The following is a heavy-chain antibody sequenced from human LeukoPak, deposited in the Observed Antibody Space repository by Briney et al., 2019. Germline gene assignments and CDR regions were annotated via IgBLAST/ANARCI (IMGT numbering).Heavy chain of an antibody. D-gene: IGHD2-2*01. J-gene: IGHJ4*02. CDR1: GYTFTSYA. Sequence: ASVKVSCKASGYTFTSYAMNWVRQAPGQGLEWMGWINTNTGNPTYAQGFTGRFVFSLDTSVSTAYLQISSLKAEDTAVYYCARGGGLYRYCSSTSCFDSWGQGTLVTVSS. CDR2: INTNTGNP. CDR3: ARGGGLYRYCSSTSCFDS. V-gene: IGHV7-4-1*02.